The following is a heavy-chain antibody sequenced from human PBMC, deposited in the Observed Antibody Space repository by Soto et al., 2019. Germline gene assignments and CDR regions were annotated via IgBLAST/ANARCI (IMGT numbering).Heavy chain of an antibody. J-gene: IGHJ4*02. V-gene: IGHV4-39*01. D-gene: IGHD6-19*01. CDR1: GGSISSSSYY. Sequence: QLQLQESGPGLVKPSETLSLTCTVSGGSISSSSYYWGWIRQPPGKGLEWIGSIYYSGSTYYNPSLKSRVTISVDTSKNQFSLKMSSVTAADTAVYDCARHGKQWLPAPVDYWGQGTLVTVSS. CDR2: IYYSGST. CDR3: ARHGKQWLPAPVDY.